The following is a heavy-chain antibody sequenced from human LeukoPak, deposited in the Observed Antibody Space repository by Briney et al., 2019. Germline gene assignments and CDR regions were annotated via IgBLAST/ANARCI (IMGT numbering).Heavy chain of an antibody. D-gene: IGHD3-16*01. Sequence: SVNVSCKASRGTLSSYAISWVRQAPGQGLEWMGRIIPIFGIANYAQKFQGRVTITADKSTSTAYMELSSLRSEDTAVYYCARARGGSYFDYWGQGTLVTVSS. CDR3: ARARGGSYFDY. J-gene: IGHJ4*02. CDR1: RGTLSSYA. V-gene: IGHV1-69*04. CDR2: IIPIFGIA.